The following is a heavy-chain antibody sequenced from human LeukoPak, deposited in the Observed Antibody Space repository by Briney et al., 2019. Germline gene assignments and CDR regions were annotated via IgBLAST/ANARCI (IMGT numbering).Heavy chain of an antibody. J-gene: IGHJ4*02. CDR1: GFTVSSNY. CDR3: ASNIPSGSYYGY. CDR2: IYSGGST. Sequence: PGGSLRLSCAVSGFTVSSNYMSWVRQAPGQGLEWVSVIYSGGSTYYADSVKGRFTISRDNSKNTLYLQMNSLRAEDTAVYYCASNIPSGSYYGYWGQGTLVTVSA. D-gene: IGHD1-26*01. V-gene: IGHV3-53*01.